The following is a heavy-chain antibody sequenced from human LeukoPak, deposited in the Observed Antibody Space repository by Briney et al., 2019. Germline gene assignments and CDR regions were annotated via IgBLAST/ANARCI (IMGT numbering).Heavy chain of an antibody. J-gene: IGHJ5*02. CDR1: GGSISTYY. V-gene: IGHV4-59*12. CDR3: ARANCSGGSCYRGERDNWFDP. D-gene: IGHD2-15*01. CDR2: IYHSGST. Sequence: SETLSLTCTVSGGSISTYYWNWIRQPPGKGLEWIGYIYHSGSTYYNPSLKSRVTISVDRSKNQFSLKLSSVTAADTAVYYCARANCSGGSCYRGERDNWFDPWGQGALVTVSS.